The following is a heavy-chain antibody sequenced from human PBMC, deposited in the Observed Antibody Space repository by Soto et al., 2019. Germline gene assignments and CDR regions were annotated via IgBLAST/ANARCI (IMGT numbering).Heavy chain of an antibody. CDR1: GGTFSSYA. CDR3: ARGSRPSLYCSGGSCSPYNWFDP. Sequence: ASVKVSCKASGGTFSSYAIGWVRQAPGQGLEWMGGIIPIFGTANYAQKFQGRVTITADESTSTAYMELSSLRSEDTAVYYCARGSRPSLYCSGGSCSPYNWFDPWGQGTLVTVSS. V-gene: IGHV1-69*13. D-gene: IGHD2-15*01. CDR2: IIPIFGTA. J-gene: IGHJ5*02.